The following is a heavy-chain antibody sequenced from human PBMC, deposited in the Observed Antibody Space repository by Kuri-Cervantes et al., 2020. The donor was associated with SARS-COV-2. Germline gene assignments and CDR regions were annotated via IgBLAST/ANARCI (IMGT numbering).Heavy chain of an antibody. J-gene: IGHJ6*02. Sequence: GESLKISCAASGFTLSNAWMNWVRQAPGKGLEWVGRIKSKTDGGTTDYAAPVKGRFTISRDDSKNTLYLQMNSLKTEDTAVYYCTTVGTGYSYGFDYYGMDVWGQGTTVTVSS. CDR2: IKSKTDGGTT. V-gene: IGHV3-15*07. CDR1: GFTLSNAW. CDR3: TTVGTGYSYGFDYYGMDV. D-gene: IGHD5-18*01.